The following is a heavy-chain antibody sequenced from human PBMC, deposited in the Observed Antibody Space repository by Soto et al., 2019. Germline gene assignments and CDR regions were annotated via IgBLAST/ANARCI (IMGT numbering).Heavy chain of an antibody. J-gene: IGHJ6*02. V-gene: IGHV1-8*01. CDR1: GYTFTSYD. Sequence: QVQLVQSGAEGQKPGASVKVSCKASGYTFTSYDINWVRQATGQGLEWRGWMNPNSGNTGYAQKFQGRVTMTRNTSLSTAYIELSSLRSEDTAVYYCARDKTSYGMDVWGQGTTVTVSS. CDR2: MNPNSGNT. CDR3: ARDKTSYGMDV.